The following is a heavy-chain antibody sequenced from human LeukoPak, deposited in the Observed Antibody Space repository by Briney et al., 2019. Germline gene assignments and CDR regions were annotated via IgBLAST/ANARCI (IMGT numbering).Heavy chain of an antibody. V-gene: IGHV4-59*01. D-gene: IGHD5-12*01. CDR1: GGSISTYY. CDR2: IYYSGSS. Sequence: PSETLSLTCTVSGGSISTYYWSWIRQPPGKGLEWIGYIYYSGSSNYNPSLKSRVTISVDTSKNQFFLKLNSVTAADTAVYYCARAYGSGYDFRGAFDIWGQGTMVTVSS. CDR3: ARAYGSGYDFRGAFDI. J-gene: IGHJ3*02.